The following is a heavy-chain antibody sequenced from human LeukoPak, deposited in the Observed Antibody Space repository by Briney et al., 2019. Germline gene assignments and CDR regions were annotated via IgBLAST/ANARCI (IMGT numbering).Heavy chain of an antibody. CDR1: GFAFYGYG. CDR3: TTDRRNQPDY. Sequence: PGGSLRLSCAASGFAFYGYGMSWVREAPGKGLEWVGRIKSKTDGGTTDYAAPVKGRFTISRDDTKNTLYLQMNSLKTEDTAVYYCTTDRRNQPDYWGQGTLVTVSS. CDR2: IKSKTDGGTT. V-gene: IGHV3-15*01. D-gene: IGHD1-14*01. J-gene: IGHJ4*02.